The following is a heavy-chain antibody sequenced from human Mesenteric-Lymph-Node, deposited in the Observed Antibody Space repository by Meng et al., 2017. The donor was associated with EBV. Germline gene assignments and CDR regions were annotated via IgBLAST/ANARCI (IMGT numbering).Heavy chain of an antibody. CDR3: ASRYCPTTSCRQD. CDR2: IYHSGST. D-gene: IGHD2-2*01. V-gene: IGHV4-4*02. CDR1: GDSISSDKW. J-gene: IGHJ4*02. Sequence: VPLQEPGPGLGKPSGTLSLTCAGSGDSISSDKWWSWVRQPPGKGLEWIGEIYHSGSTNYNPSLTSRVTILVDKSKNQFSLKLSSVTAADTAVYYCASRYCPTTSCRQDWGQGTLVTVSS.